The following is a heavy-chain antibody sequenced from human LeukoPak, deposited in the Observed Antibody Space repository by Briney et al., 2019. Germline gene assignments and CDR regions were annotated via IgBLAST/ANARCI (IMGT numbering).Heavy chain of an antibody. CDR2: IYSGGRT. CDR3: ARDVIRGINLGY. CDR1: GFSFSRNY. D-gene: IGHD3-10*01. Sequence: PGGSLRLSCAASGFSFSRNYMTWVRQAPGKGLEWVSVIYSGGRTDYADYVKGRFINARDSSKNTLYLRMISLKAEDTAVYYCARDVIRGINLGYGGQGTLVTVFS. J-gene: IGHJ4*02. V-gene: IGHV3-66*02.